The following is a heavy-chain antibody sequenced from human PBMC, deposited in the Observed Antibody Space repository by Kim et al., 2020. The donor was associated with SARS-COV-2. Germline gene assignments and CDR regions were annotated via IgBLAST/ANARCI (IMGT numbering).Heavy chain of an antibody. V-gene: IGHV3-11*01. CDR2: ISSSGSTI. Sequence: GGSLRLSCAASGFTFSDYYMSWIRQAPGKGLEWVSYISSSGSTIYYADSVKGRFTISRDNAKNSLYLQMNSLRAEDTAVYYCASGYYGSGSYYNFVRRYYYYGMDVWGQGTTVTVSS. CDR1: GFTFSDYY. J-gene: IGHJ6*02. D-gene: IGHD3-10*01. CDR3: ASGYYGSGSYYNFVRRYYYYGMDV.